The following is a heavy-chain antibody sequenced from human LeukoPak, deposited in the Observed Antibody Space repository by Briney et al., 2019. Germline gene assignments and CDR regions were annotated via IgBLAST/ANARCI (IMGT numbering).Heavy chain of an antibody. Sequence: PSETLSLTCTVSGGSISSSPYYWGWIRQPPGKGLEWIGSIYYSGTTHYSPSLESRVTISVDTSKNQFSLRLSSVTAADTAVYYCARGPTGTAFDYWGQGTLVTVSS. CDR3: ARGPTGTAFDY. D-gene: IGHD1-1*01. J-gene: IGHJ4*02. CDR2: IYYSGTT. V-gene: IGHV4-39*07. CDR1: GGSISSSPYY.